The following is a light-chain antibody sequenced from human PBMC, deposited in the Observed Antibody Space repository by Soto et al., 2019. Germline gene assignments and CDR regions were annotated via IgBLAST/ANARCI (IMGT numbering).Light chain of an antibody. CDR2: GAS. Sequence: EIVMTQSPATLSXSPGERATLSCRASQSVSTNLAWYQQKPGQAPRLLIYGASTRTTVVPARFSGSGSGTEFTLTISSLQSEDFAVYFCHQYNDWPVTFGGGTKVEIK. CDR3: HQYNDWPVT. CDR1: QSVSTN. V-gene: IGKV3-15*01. J-gene: IGKJ4*01.